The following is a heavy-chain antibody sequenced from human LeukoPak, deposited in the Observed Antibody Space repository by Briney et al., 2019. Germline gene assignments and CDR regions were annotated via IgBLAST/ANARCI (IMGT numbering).Heavy chain of an antibody. CDR3: ARFLNSYTYADY. Sequence: VDSVKARFTSPRDNAKNSLYLQMDSLRAEDTAMYYCARFLNSYTYADYWGQGTLVTVSS. V-gene: IGHV3-7*01. D-gene: IGHD5-18*01. J-gene: IGHJ4*02.